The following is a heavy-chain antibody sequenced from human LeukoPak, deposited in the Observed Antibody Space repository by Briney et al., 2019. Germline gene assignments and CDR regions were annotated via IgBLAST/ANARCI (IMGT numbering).Heavy chain of an antibody. D-gene: IGHD2-21*02. CDR2: IYYSGST. CDR1: GGSISSSSYY. CDR3: ARLRGGDLY. J-gene: IGHJ4*02. Sequence: KPSETLSLTCTVSGGSISSSSYYWGWIRQPPGKGLEWIGGIYYSGSTYYNPSLKSRVTISVDTSKNQFSLKLSSVTAADTAVYYCARLRGGDLYWGQGTLVTVSS. V-gene: IGHV4-39*01.